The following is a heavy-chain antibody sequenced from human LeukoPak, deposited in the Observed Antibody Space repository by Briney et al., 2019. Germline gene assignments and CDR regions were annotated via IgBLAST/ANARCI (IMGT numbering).Heavy chain of an antibody. Sequence: PGRSLRLSCAASGFTFDDYAMHWVRQAPGKGLEWVSGISWNSGYIGYADSVKGRFTISRDNSKNTLYLQMNSLRAEDTAVYYCARGPYEDYYYYGMDVWGQGTTVTVSS. CDR3: ARGPYEDYYYYGMDV. J-gene: IGHJ6*02. D-gene: IGHD3-22*01. CDR2: ISWNSGYI. V-gene: IGHV3-9*01. CDR1: GFTFDDYA.